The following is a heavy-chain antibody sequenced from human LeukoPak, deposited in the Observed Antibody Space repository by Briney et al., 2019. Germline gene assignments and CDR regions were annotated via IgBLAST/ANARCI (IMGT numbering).Heavy chain of an antibody. V-gene: IGHV3-43D*03. Sequence: GGSLRLSCAASGFTFDDYAMHWVRRAPGKGLEWVSLISWDGGSTYYADSVKGRFTISRDNSKNSLYLQMNSLRAEDTALYYCAKGTLRLRYYFDYWGQGTLVTVSS. CDR2: ISWDGGST. J-gene: IGHJ4*02. D-gene: IGHD5-12*01. CDR1: GFTFDDYA. CDR3: AKGTLRLRYYFDY.